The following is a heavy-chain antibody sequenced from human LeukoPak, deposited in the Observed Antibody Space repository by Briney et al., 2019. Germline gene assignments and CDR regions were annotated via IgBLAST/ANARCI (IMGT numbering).Heavy chain of an antibody. CDR3: ATHYHYYDRSGYGMDV. CDR2: FDPEDGET. D-gene: IGHD3-22*01. CDR1: GYTLTELS. Sequence: ASVKVSCKVSGYTLTELSMHWVRQAPGKGLEWMGGFDPEDGETIYAQKFQGRVTMTEDTSTDTAYMELSSLRSEDTAVYYCATHYHYYDRSGYGMDVWGQGTTVTVSS. J-gene: IGHJ6*02. V-gene: IGHV1-24*01.